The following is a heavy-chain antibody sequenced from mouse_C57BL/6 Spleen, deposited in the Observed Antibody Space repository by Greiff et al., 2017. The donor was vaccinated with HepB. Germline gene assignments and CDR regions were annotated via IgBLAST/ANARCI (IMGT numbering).Heavy chain of an antibody. Sequence: VQLQQPGAELVKPGASVKLSCKASGYTFTSYWMQWVKQRPGQGLEWIGEIDPSDSYTNYNQKFKGKATLTVDTSSSTAYMQLSSLTSEDSAVYYCARGILRYYAMDYWGQGTSVTVSS. J-gene: IGHJ4*01. D-gene: IGHD1-1*01. CDR1: GYTFTSYW. CDR2: IDPSDSYT. V-gene: IGHV1-50*01. CDR3: ARGILRYYAMDY.